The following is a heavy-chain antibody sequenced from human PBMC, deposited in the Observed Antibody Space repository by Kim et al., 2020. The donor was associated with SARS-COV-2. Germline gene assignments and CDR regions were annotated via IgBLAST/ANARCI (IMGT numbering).Heavy chain of an antibody. CDR3: ARDRRLVGATNFDY. Sequence: ASVKVSCKASGYTFTSYGISWVRQAPGQGLEWMGWISAYNGNTNYARQLQGRVTMTTDTSTSTAYMELRSLRSDYTAVYYCARDRRLVGATNFDYWGQGTLVTVSS. V-gene: IGHV1-18*01. J-gene: IGHJ4*02. CDR1: GYTFTSYG. CDR2: ISAYNGNT. D-gene: IGHD1-26*01.